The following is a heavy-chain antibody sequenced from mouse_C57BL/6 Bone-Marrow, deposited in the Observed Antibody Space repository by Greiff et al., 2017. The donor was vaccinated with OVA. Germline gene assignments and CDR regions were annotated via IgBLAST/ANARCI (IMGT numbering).Heavy chain of an antibody. D-gene: IGHD2-4*01. Sequence: EVQLQQSGPELVKPGASVKISCKASGYTFTDYYLNWVKQSHGKSLEWIGDINPNNGGTRYNQKFKGKATLTVDKSSSTAYMELRSLTSEDSAVYYCASPYDYDGSYYWYFDVWGTGTTVTVSS. CDR1: GYTFTDYY. CDR3: ASPYDYDGSYYWYFDV. V-gene: IGHV1-26*01. CDR2: INPNNGGT. J-gene: IGHJ1*03.